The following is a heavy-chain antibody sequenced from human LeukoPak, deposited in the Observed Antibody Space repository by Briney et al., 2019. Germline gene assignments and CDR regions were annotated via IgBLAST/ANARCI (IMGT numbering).Heavy chain of an antibody. J-gene: IGHJ6*03. Sequence: SETLSLTCAVDDGSFSGYYWSWIRQPAGRGLEWIGRIYTSGSTNYNPSLKSRVTMSVDTSKNQFSLKLSSVTAADTAVYYCARGRGVATFGGNYYYYMDVWGKGTTVTVSS. V-gene: IGHV4-59*10. CDR2: IYTSGST. CDR3: ARGRGVATFGGNYYYYMDV. D-gene: IGHD3-16*01. CDR1: DGSFSGYY.